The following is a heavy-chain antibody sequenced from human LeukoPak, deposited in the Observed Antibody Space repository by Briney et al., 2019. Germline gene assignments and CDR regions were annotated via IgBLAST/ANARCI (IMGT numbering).Heavy chain of an antibody. Sequence: ASVKVSCKASGYTFTGYYMHWVRQAPGQGLEWMGRINPNSGGTNYAQKFQGRVTMTRDTSISTAYMELSRLRSDDTAVYYCARDPLYYYDSSGNDAFDIWGQGTMVTVSS. J-gene: IGHJ3*02. CDR3: ARDPLYYYDSSGNDAFDI. CDR1: GYTFTGYY. V-gene: IGHV1-2*06. D-gene: IGHD3-22*01. CDR2: INPNSGGT.